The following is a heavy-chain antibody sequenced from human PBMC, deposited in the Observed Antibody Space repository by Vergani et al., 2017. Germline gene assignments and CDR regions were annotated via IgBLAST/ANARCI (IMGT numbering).Heavy chain of an antibody. CDR2: ISYDGSNK. Sequence: QVQLVESGGGVVQPGRSLRLSCAASGFTFSSYGMHWVRQAPGKGLEWVAVISYDGSNKYYADSVKGRFTISRDNSKNTLYLQMNSLRAEDTAVYYCAKDRREYYYYDDGMDVWGQGTTVTVSS. V-gene: IGHV3-30*18. CDR1: GFTFSSYG. CDR3: AKDRREYYYYDDGMDV. J-gene: IGHJ6*02.